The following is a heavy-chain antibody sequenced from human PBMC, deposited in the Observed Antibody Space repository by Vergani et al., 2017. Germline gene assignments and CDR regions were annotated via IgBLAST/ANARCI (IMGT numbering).Heavy chain of an antibody. CDR2: INHSGST. V-gene: IGHV4-34*01. Sequence: QVQLQQWGAGLLKPSETLSLTCAVYGGSFSGYYWSWIRQPPGKGLEWIGEINHSGSTNYNPSLKSRVTISVDTSRNQFSLKRSSVTAADTAVYYCARAIVLAAAGNKFSYYFDYWGQGTLVTVSS. CDR3: ARAIVLAAAGNKFSYYFDY. J-gene: IGHJ4*02. D-gene: IGHD6-13*01. CDR1: GGSFSGYY.